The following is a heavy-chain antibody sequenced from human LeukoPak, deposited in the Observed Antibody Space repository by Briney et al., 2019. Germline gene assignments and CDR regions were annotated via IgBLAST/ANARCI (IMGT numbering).Heavy chain of an antibody. Sequence: ASVKVSCKASGYTFTGYYMHWVRQAPGQGLEWMGWINPNSGGTNYAQKLQGRVTMTTDTSTSTAYMELRSLRSDDTAVYYCARAYYDFWSGYHPDYYYGMDVWGQGTTVTVSS. CDR3: ARAYYDFWSGYHPDYYYGMDV. D-gene: IGHD3-3*01. J-gene: IGHJ6*02. V-gene: IGHV1-2*02. CDR1: GYTFTGYY. CDR2: INPNSGGT.